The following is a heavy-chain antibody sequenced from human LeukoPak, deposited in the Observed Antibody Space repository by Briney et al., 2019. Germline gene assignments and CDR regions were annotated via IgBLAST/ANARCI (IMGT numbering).Heavy chain of an antibody. D-gene: IGHD3-10*01. CDR2: ISYDGSNK. V-gene: IGHV3-30*18. J-gene: IGHJ4*02. Sequence: GRSLRLSCAASGFTFSSYGMHWVRQAPGKGLEWVAVISYDGSNKYYADSVEGRFTISRDNSKNTLYLQMNSLRAEDTAVYYCAKWGISYYGSGSYYGFDYWGQGTLVTVSS. CDR3: AKWGISYYGSGSYYGFDY. CDR1: GFTFSSYG.